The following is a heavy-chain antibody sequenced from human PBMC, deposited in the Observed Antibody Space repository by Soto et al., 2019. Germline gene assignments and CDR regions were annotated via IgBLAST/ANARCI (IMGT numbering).Heavy chain of an antibody. V-gene: IGHV3-23*01. CDR2: ISASGRDT. CDR1: GFSFSQYA. CDR3: AAPDCSGDYCCRYYFES. D-gene: IGHD2-21*02. Sequence: DVQLLESGGGLVQSGESLRLSCAASGFSFSQYALDWVRQAPGKGLVWVSGISASGRDTYYADSVKGRFTISRDQSKNTLYLDMNRLRAGDTAVYYCAAPDCSGDYCCRYYFESWGPGTLVTVSS. J-gene: IGHJ4*02.